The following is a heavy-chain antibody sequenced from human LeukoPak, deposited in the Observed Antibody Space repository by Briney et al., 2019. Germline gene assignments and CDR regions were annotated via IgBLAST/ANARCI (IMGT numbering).Heavy chain of an antibody. V-gene: IGHV3-30*02. CDR3: AKGVSYLLESWGDY. CDR1: GFTFSSYG. Sequence: GGSLRLSCAASGFTFSSYGMHWVRQAPGKGLEWVAFIRYDGSNKYYADSVKGRFTISRDNSKNTLYLQMNSLRAEDTAVYYCAKGVSYLLESWGDYWGQGTLVTVSS. J-gene: IGHJ4*02. D-gene: IGHD1-26*01. CDR2: IRYDGSNK.